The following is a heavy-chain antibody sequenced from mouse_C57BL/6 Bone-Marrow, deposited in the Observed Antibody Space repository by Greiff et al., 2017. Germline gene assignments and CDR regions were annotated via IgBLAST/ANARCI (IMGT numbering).Heavy chain of an antibody. J-gene: IGHJ1*03. Sequence: QVQLQQPGAELVMPAASVKLSCKASGYTFTSYWMHWVKQRPGQGLEWIGEIDPSDSYTNYNQKFKGKSTLTVDKSSSTAYMQLSSLTSEDSAVYYCAREGGYYYGSSWYFDVWGTGTTVTVSS. CDR3: AREGGYYYGSSWYFDV. V-gene: IGHV1-69*01. CDR2: IDPSDSYT. CDR1: GYTFTSYW. D-gene: IGHD1-1*01.